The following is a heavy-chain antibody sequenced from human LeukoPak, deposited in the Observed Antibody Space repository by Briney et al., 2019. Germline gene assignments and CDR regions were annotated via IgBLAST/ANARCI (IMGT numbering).Heavy chain of an antibody. Sequence: PSETLSLTCTVSGGSINNSSYYWDWLRQPPGKGLEWIGSIYYSGSAYYNPSLKSRVTISVDTSKNQFSLNLSSVTAADTAVYYCASLSAYDLVLRYYGMDVWGQGTTVTVSS. CDR3: ASLSAYDLVLRYYGMDV. V-gene: IGHV4-39*01. J-gene: IGHJ6*02. D-gene: IGHD5-12*01. CDR1: GGSINNSSYY. CDR2: IYYSGSA.